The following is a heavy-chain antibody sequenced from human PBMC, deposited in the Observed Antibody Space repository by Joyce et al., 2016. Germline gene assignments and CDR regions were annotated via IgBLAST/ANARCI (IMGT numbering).Heavy chain of an antibody. D-gene: IGHD1-26*01. Sequence: QVQLVQYGAEVKKPGASVKVSCKVSGHSLSELYMHWVRQAPGKGLEWMGGFDPEEDEIIYAQKFQGRVTMTEETSIDTVYMELRSLRSEDTAVYYCATEYREREGGELLSALDYWGQGTLVTVSS. CDR1: GHSLSELY. J-gene: IGHJ4*02. CDR2: FDPEEDEI. CDR3: ATEYREREGGELLSALDY. V-gene: IGHV1-24*01.